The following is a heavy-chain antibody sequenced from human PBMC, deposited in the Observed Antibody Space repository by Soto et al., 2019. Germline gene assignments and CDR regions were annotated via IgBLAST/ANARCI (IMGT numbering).Heavy chain of an antibody. CDR3: SRGILV. CDR2: ISYGGST. J-gene: IGHJ4*02. D-gene: IGHD5-18*01. Sequence: QVQLQESGPGLVKPSQTLSLTYTVSGGSINSGGYCWSWIRQHPGKGLDWIGCISYGGSTSYNPXLXSXXTIPVDTSKNQFSLKLSSVTAADTAVYYCSRGILVWGQGTLITVSS. CDR1: GGSINSGGYC. V-gene: IGHV4-31*01.